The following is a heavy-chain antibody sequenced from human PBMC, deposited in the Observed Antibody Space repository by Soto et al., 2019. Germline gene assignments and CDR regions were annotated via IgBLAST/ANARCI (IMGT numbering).Heavy chain of an antibody. CDR1: GLTFSISW. J-gene: IGHJ3*02. CDR2: INPAGNVQ. Sequence: EVQLVESGGGLVQPGESLRLSCTASGLTFSISWMTWVRQAPGEGLEWVSNINPAGNVQHYADSVKERFTISRDNAKNSLFLQMSGLRVEDTAVYYGATANTPDAFEMWGEGTMVTVSS. CDR3: ATANTPDAFEM. V-gene: IGHV3-7*01.